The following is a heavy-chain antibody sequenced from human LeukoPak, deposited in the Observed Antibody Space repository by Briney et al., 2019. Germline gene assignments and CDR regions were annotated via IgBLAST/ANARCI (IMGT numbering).Heavy chain of an antibody. J-gene: IGHJ4*02. D-gene: IGHD3-10*01. Sequence: PGGSLRLSCAASGFTFSSYSMNWVRQAPGKGLEWVSSITSSSSYIYYADSVKGRFTISRDNAKNSLYLQMDSLRAEDTALYYCAREGAYGSGSYSLDYWGQGTLVTVSS. V-gene: IGHV3-21*01. CDR2: ITSSSSYI. CDR3: AREGAYGSGSYSLDY. CDR1: GFTFSSYS.